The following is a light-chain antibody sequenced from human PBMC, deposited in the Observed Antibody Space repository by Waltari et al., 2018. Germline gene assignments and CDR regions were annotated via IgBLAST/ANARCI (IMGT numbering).Light chain of an antibody. CDR1: NSDVGGYNY. Sequence: QSALTQPRSVSGSPGQSVAISCTGTNSDVGGYNYVSWYQHHPGKAPKLMIYDVNKRPAGVHDRLSGSKSGNTASLTSSGLQAGDAAEYYCCSYAGSTSWLFGGGTKLTVL. J-gene: IGLJ3*02. CDR2: DVN. CDR3: CSYAGSTSWL. V-gene: IGLV2-11*01.